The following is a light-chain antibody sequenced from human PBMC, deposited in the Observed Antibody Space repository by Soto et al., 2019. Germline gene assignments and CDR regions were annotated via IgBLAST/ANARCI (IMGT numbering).Light chain of an antibody. Sequence: QSVLTQPPSASGTPGQRVTISCSGSSSNIGGNTVNWYQQVPGTAPKLFIYANNQRPSGVPDRFSGSKSGTSASLAISGLQSEDEADYYCASWDDSLKGVVFGGGTKLTVL. CDR3: ASWDDSLKGVV. V-gene: IGLV1-44*01. CDR2: ANN. J-gene: IGLJ2*01. CDR1: SSNIGGNT.